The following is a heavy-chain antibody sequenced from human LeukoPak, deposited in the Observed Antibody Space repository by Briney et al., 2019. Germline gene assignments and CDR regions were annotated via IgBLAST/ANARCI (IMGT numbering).Heavy chain of an antibody. CDR2: IYTSGRT. CDR1: GGSISSYY. J-gene: IGHJ4*02. Sequence: PSETLSLTCTVSGGSISSYYWSWIRQPAGKGMEWIGRIYTSGRTNYNPSLKSRVTMSVDTSKNQYSMKLSSVTAADTAVYYCARDNSAAGIDYWGQGTLVTVSS. D-gene: IGHD6-13*01. V-gene: IGHV4-4*07. CDR3: ARDNSAAGIDY.